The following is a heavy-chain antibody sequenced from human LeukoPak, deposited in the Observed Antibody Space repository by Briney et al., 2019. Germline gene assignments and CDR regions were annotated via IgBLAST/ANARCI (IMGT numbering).Heavy chain of an antibody. CDR3: ARSGANYDILTGYYPNWFDP. V-gene: IGHV4-59*01. J-gene: IGHJ5*02. CDR1: GGSISIYY. CDR2: IYYSGST. Sequence: PSETLSLTCTVPGGSISIYYWSWIRQPPGKGLEWRGYIYYSGSTNYNPSLKSRVTISVDTSKNQFSLKLSSVTAADTAVYYCARSGANYDILTGYYPNWFDPWGQGTLVTVSS. D-gene: IGHD3-9*01.